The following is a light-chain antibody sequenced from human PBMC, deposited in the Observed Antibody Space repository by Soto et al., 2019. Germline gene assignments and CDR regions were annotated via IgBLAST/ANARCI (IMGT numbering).Light chain of an antibody. CDR2: AAS. J-gene: IGKJ5*01. CDR3: QYHGSSPIT. CDR1: QSVSSSY. Sequence: IVLTQSPGTLSFSPGERATLSCRASQSVSSSYLAWYQQKPGQAPRLLIFAASSRASGIPDRFSGSGSGTDFTLTISRLEPEDFALFYCQYHGSSPITFGQGTRLENK. V-gene: IGKV3-20*01.